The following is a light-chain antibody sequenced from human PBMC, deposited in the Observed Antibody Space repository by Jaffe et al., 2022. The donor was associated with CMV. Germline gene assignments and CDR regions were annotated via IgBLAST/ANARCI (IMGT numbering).Light chain of an antibody. V-gene: IGKV3-20*01. J-gene: IGKJ2*01. CDR3: QRYGSSPTYA. Sequence: EIVLTQSPGTLSLSPGERATLSCRASQSLSSTNLAWYQQKPGQPPRVLIYSASSRATGVPDRFSGSGSGTDFSLTISRLEPEDFAVYYCQRYGSSPTYAFGQGTKLEIK. CDR1: QSLSSTN. CDR2: SAS.